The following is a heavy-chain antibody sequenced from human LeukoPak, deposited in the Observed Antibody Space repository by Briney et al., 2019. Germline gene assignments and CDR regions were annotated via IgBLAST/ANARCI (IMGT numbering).Heavy chain of an antibody. CDR2: IYSGGST. Sequence: GGSLRLSCAASGFTVSSNYMSWVRQAPGKGLEWVSVIYSGGSTYYADSVKGRFTISRDNSKNTLYLQMNSLRAEDTAVYYCARVGVGATGAFGFDYWGQGTLVTVSS. V-gene: IGHV3-53*01. J-gene: IGHJ4*02. CDR3: ARVGVGATGAFGFDY. CDR1: GFTVSSNY. D-gene: IGHD1-26*01.